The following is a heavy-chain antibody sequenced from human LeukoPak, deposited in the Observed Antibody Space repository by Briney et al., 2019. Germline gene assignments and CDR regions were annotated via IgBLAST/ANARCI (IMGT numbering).Heavy chain of an antibody. J-gene: IGHJ4*02. CDR1: GFSFSSYA. V-gene: IGHV3-23*01. D-gene: IGHD6-13*01. CDR3: TPVPGYSSSWDEDYFDY. Sequence: PGGSLRLSCAACGFSFSSYAMSLVRQAPGKGLEWVSAIRGRGGSTYYADSVKGRFTISRNNSKNTLYLQMNSLRAEDTAVYYCTPVPGYSSSWDEDYFDYWGQGTLVTVSS. CDR2: IRGRGGST.